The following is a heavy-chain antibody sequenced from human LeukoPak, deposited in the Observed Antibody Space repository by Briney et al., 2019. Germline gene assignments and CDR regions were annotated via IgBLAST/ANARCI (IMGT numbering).Heavy chain of an antibody. D-gene: IGHD3/OR15-3a*01. CDR3: ARAWYQFGQFDY. CDR1: GFTVSSNY. J-gene: IGHJ4*02. CDR2: IYSGGST. Sequence: GGSLRLSCAASGFTVSSNYMSWVRQAPGKGLEWVSVIYSGGSTYYADSVKGRFTISRDNPKNTLYLQMNSLRAEDTAVYYCARAWYQFGQFDYWGQGTLVTVSS. V-gene: IGHV3-53*01.